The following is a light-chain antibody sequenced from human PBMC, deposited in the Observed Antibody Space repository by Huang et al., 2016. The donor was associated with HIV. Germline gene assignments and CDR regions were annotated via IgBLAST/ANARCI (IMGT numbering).Light chain of an antibody. CDR1: QRISSKY. Sequence: EIVLTQSPGTLSLSPGERATLSCRASQRISSKYLAWYQQKPGQAPRLLVYGATRAAGIPDRFSGSGSETESTLTISKLEPEDSGVYYCQQFGSSPWTFGQGTKVEI. CDR2: GA. V-gene: IGKV3-20*01. J-gene: IGKJ1*01. CDR3: QQFGSSPWT.